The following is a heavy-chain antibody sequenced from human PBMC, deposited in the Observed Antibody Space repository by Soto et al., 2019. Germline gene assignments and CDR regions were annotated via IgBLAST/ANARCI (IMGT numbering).Heavy chain of an antibody. CDR1: GFTFSTYV. CDR3: ASLSDAFDI. V-gene: IGHV3-33*01. CDR2: IWYDGSNK. Sequence: HPGGSLRLSCAASGFTFSTYVMHWVRQAPGKGLEWVAVIWYDGSNKYYADSVKGRFTISRDNSKNTLYLQMNSLRAEDTAVYYCASLSDAFDIWGQGTMVTVSS. J-gene: IGHJ3*02.